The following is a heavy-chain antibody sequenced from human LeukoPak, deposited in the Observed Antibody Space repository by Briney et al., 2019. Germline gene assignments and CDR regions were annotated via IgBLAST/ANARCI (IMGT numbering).Heavy chain of an antibody. Sequence: GGSLRLSCAAPGFTFSSYWMSWVRQAPGKGLEWVANIKQDGSEKYYVDSVEGRFTISRDNAKNSLYLQMNSLRAEDTAVYDCARGGSYFDYWGEGSLVTVSS. J-gene: IGHJ4*02. CDR1: GFTFSSYW. D-gene: IGHD2-15*01. CDR2: IKQDGSEK. CDR3: ARGGSYFDY. V-gene: IGHV3-7*03.